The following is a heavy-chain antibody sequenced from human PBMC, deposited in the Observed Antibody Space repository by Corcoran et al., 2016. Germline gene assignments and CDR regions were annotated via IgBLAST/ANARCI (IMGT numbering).Heavy chain of an antibody. CDR1: GYTFTGYY. V-gene: IGHV1-2*02. J-gene: IGHJ4*02. CDR3: AGAHTLVVVAATVFDY. CDR2: INPNSGGT. D-gene: IGHD2-15*01. Sequence: QVQLVQSGAEVKKPGASVKVSCKASGYTFTGYYMHWVRQAPGQGLEWMGWINPNSGGTNYAQKFQGRVTMTRDTSISTAYMELSRLRSDDTAGYYCAGAHTLVVVAATVFDYWGQGTLVTVSS.